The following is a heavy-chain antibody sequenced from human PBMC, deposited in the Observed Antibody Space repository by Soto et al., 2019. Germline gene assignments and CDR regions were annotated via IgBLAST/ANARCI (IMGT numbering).Heavy chain of an antibody. Sequence: GGSLRLSCVASGFTFSSYSMNWVRQAPGKGLEWVSSTSSSSSYIYYADSVKGRFTISRDNAKNSLYLQMNSLRAEDTAVYYCARAGCSSTSCYFSFTFDPWGQ. D-gene: IGHD2-2*01. CDR1: GFTFSSYS. CDR3: ARAGCSSTSCYFSFTFDP. V-gene: IGHV3-21*01. J-gene: IGHJ5*02. CDR2: TSSSSSYI.